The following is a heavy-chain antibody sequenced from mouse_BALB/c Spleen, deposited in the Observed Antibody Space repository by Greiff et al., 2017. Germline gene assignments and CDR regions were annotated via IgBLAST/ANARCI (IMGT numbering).Heavy chain of an antibody. D-gene: IGHD4-1*01. CDR3: ARDRTGTSWFAY. CDR2: IWAGGST. CDR1: GFSLTSYG. V-gene: IGHV2-9*02. J-gene: IGHJ3*01. Sequence: VQRVESGPGLVAPSQSLSITCTVSGFSLTSYGVHWVRQPPGKGLEWLGVIWAGGSTNYNSALMSRLSISKDNSKSQVFLKMNSLRTDDTAMYYCARDRTGTSWFAYWGQGTLVTVSA.